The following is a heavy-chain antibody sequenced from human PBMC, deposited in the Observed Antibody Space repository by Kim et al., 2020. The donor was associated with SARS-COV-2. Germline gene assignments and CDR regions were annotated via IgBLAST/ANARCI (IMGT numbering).Heavy chain of an antibody. Sequence: SETLSLTCTVSGGSISSYYWSWIRQPPGKGLEWIGYIYYSGSTNYNPSLKSRVTISVDTSKNQFSLKLSSVTAADTAVYYCARQSNRITIFGGVIIPGVIDVWGEGTTVTVSS. CDR3: ARQSNRITIFGGVIIPGVIDV. CDR2: IYYSGST. CDR1: GGSISSYY. J-gene: IGHJ6*04. D-gene: IGHD3-3*01. V-gene: IGHV4-59*08.